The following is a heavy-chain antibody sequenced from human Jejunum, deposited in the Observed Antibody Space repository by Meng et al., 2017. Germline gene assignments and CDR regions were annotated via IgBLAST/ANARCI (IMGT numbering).Heavy chain of an antibody. Sequence: QVQLQESGPGLVKPSQTLSLTCTVSGASISGADYYWSWIRQPPGKGLEWIGYIYYSGATYPNPSLKSRATISIDTSKNQFSLRLTSVTAADTAVYYCVREKRRTYYFDYWGQGTLVTISS. D-gene: IGHD3-16*01. J-gene: IGHJ4*02. CDR2: IYYSGAT. CDR3: VREKRRTYYFDY. CDR1: GASISGADYY. V-gene: IGHV4-30-4*01.